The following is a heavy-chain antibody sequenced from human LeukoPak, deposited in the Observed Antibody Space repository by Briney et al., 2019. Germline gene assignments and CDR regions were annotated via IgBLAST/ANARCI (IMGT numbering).Heavy chain of an antibody. CDR3: VSFYETY. CDR1: GFIFSSYG. CDR2: IWFDGTNK. Sequence: GGPLRLSCAASGFIFSSYGMHWVRQAPGKGLEWVAVIWFDGTNKYYADSVKGRFTISKDNAKNTVYLQMNNLRAEDTAVYYCVSFYETYWGRGTLVTVSS. J-gene: IGHJ4*02. D-gene: IGHD2-2*01. V-gene: IGHV3-33*03.